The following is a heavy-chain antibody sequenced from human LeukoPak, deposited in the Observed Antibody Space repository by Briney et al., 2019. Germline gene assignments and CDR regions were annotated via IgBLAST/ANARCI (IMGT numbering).Heavy chain of an antibody. CDR2: ISSSSSYI. V-gene: IGHV3-21*01. CDR3: ARELGYCSSTSCYSGYFQH. D-gene: IGHD2-2*01. CDR1: GFTFSSYS. J-gene: IGHJ1*01. Sequence: SGGSLRLSCAAPGFTFSSYSMNWVRQAPGKGLEWVSSISSSSSYIYYADSVKGRFTISRDNAKNSLYLQMNSLRAEDTAVYYCARELGYCSSTSCYSGYFQHWGQGTLVTVSS.